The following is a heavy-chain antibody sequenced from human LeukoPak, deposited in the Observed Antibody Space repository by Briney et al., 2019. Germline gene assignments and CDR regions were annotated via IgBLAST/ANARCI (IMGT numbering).Heavy chain of an antibody. CDR3: AGSGITTIPNFDY. CDR2: MYPNSGAT. CDR1: VYTFSGYY. J-gene: IGHJ4*02. Sequence: GASVNVSRKASVYTFSGYYIHWVRQAPAQGLEWMGGMYPNSGATNNPQKFQGRVTLSRDRSISTAYMDLGKLRSDDTAVYYCAGSGITTIPNFDYWGQGTLVTVSS. V-gene: IGHV1-2*02. D-gene: IGHD5-12*01.